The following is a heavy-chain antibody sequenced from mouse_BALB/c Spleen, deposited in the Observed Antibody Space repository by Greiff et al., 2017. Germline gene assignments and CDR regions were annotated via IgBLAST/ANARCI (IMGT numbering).Heavy chain of an antibody. CDR2: IWAGGST. V-gene: IGHV2-9*02. CDR3: ARSTMITTFAMDY. Sequence: VQRVESGPGLVAPSQSLSITCTVSGFSLTSYGVHWVRQPPGKGLEWLGVIWAGGSTNYNSALMSRLSISKDNSKSQVFLKMNSLQTDDTAMYYCARSTMITTFAMDYWGQGTSVTVSS. CDR1: GFSLTSYG. J-gene: IGHJ4*01. D-gene: IGHD2-4*01.